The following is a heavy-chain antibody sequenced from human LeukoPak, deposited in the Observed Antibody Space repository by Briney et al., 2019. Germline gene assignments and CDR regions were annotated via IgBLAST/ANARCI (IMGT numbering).Heavy chain of an antibody. CDR2: MNPNSGNT. Sequence: GASVKVSCKASGYTFTSYDINWVRQATGQGLEWMGWMNPNSGNTGYAQKFQGRVTMTRNTSISTAYMVLSSLRSEDTAVYYCARARTGYCSSTSCYGFDYWGQGTLVTVSS. J-gene: IGHJ4*02. CDR1: GYTFTSYD. CDR3: ARARTGYCSSTSCYGFDY. D-gene: IGHD2-2*01. V-gene: IGHV1-8*01.